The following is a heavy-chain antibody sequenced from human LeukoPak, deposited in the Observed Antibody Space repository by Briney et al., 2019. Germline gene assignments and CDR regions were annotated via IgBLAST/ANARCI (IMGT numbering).Heavy chain of an antibody. CDR3: ARGHILYYENSAYYYFDY. J-gene: IGHJ4*02. CDR2: ISAYNGNR. CDR1: GYTFTSYG. V-gene: IGHV1-18*01. Sequence: RASVKVSCKASGYTFTSYGINWVRQVPGQGLEWMGWISAYNGNRNFAQRFQGRVTMTTDTSTNTAYMELRSLRSDDTAVYYCARGHILYYENSAYYYFDYWGQGTQVTVSP. D-gene: IGHD3-22*01.